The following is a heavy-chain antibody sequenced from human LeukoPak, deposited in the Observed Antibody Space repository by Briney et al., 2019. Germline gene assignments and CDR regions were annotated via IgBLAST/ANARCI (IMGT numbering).Heavy chain of an antibody. CDR2: IYYSGST. Sequence: SETLSLTCTVSGGSVSSGSYYWSWIRQPPGKGLEWIGYIYYSGSTNYNPSLKSRVTISVDTSKNQFSLKLSSVTAADTAVYYCARFAYCGGHCWYYFDYWGQGSLVTVSS. V-gene: IGHV4-61*01. J-gene: IGHJ4*02. CDR3: ARFAYCGGHCWYYFDY. CDR1: GGSVSSGSYY. D-gene: IGHD2-21*02.